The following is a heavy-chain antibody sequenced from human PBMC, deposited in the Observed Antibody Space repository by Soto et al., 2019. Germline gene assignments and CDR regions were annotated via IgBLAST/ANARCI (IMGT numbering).Heavy chain of an antibody. CDR1: GFTFSSYG. CDR2: ISYDGSNK. D-gene: IGHD3-9*01. Sequence: QVQLVESGGGVVQPGRSLRLSCAASGFTFSSYGMHWVRHAPGKGLEWVAVISYDGSNKYYADSVKGRFTISRDNSKNPLYLQMNSRKAEDTAVYYCAKGGLVIDYWGQGTRVTVSS. V-gene: IGHV3-30*18. CDR3: AKGGLVIDY. J-gene: IGHJ4*02.